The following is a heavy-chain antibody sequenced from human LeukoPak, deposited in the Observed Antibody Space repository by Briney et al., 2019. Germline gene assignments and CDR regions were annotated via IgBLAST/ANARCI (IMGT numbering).Heavy chain of an antibody. CDR1: GFTFSTFA. V-gene: IGHV3-30*18. Sequence: GGSLRLSCAASGFTFSTFAMIWVRQPPGKGLEWVAAVSYDGNLQHYADAVKGRFTVSRDNSKNTVFLQINSLRTDDSAVYWCVKVYPTVTTSSVLGSWGQGTLVTVSS. CDR2: VSYDGNLQ. D-gene: IGHD4-17*01. CDR3: VKVYPTVTTSSVLGS. J-gene: IGHJ4*02.